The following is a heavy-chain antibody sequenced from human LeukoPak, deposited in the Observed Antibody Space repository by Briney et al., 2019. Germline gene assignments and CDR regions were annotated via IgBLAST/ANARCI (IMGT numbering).Heavy chain of an antibody. J-gene: IGHJ4*02. CDR3: AKSGYNRFAY. V-gene: IGHV3-23*01. Sequence: GGSLRLSCAPSGFTFSSYWMSWVRQAPGKGPEWVSSFSGSGGSTYCADSVKGRFTISRDNSKNTLYLKMISLRAEDTAVYYCAKSGYNRFAYWGQGTLVTVSS. D-gene: IGHD5-24*01. CDR2: FSGSGGST. CDR1: GFTFSSYW.